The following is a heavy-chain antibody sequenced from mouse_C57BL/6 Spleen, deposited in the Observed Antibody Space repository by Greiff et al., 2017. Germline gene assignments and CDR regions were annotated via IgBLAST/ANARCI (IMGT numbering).Heavy chain of an antibody. Sequence: DVMLVESGGGLVQPGESLKLSCESNEYEFPSHDMSWVRKTPEKRLELVAAINSDGGSTYYPDTMERRFISSRDTTKKTLYLQMSSLRSEETAVYYCARHYYYGGSYWYFDVWGTGTTVTVSS. CDR2: INSDGGST. CDR1: EYEFPSHD. D-gene: IGHD1-1*01. V-gene: IGHV5-2*03. CDR3: ARHYYYGGSYWYFDV. J-gene: IGHJ1*03.